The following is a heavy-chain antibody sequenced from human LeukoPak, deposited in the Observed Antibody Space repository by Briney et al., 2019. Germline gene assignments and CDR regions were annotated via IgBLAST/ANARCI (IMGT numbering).Heavy chain of an antibody. CDR1: GFTVSSNY. V-gene: IGHV3-53*01. J-gene: IGHJ4*02. CDR2: IYSGGST. CDR3: ARDEGGYSYGYN. Sequence: GGSLRLSCAASGFTVSSNYMSWVRQAPGKGLEWVSVIYSGGSTYYADSVKGRFTISRDNSKNTLYLQMNSLRAEDTAVYYCARDEGGYSYGYNRGQGTLVTVSS. D-gene: IGHD5-18*01.